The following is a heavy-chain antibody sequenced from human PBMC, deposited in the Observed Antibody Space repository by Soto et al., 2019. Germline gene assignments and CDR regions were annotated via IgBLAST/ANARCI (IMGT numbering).Heavy chain of an antibody. CDR1: GGCFSGYY. D-gene: IGHD3-22*01. J-gene: IGHJ4*02. CDR3: ASGYYYDSNGGY. Sequence: PSETLSLTCAVYGGCFSGYYWSWILQPPGKGLEWIGEINHSGSTYYNPSLKSRVTISVDTSKNQFSLKLSSVTAADTAVYYCASGYYYDSNGGYWGQGTLVTVPQ. CDR2: INHSGST. V-gene: IGHV4-34*01.